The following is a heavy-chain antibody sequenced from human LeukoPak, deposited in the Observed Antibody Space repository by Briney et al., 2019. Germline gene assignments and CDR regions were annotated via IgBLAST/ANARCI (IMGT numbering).Heavy chain of an antibody. CDR3: AKDGCSGGSCYGRSAFDI. Sequence: SLRLSCAVSGFTLNDYAMHSVRQAPGKGLEWVSGISYNGGTIVFADSVKGRFTIPRDNAKNSLYLQMNSLRAEDMALYYCAKDGCSGGSCYGRSAFDIWGQGTMVTVSS. J-gene: IGHJ3*02. V-gene: IGHV3-9*03. CDR2: ISYNGGTI. CDR1: GFTLNDYA. D-gene: IGHD2-15*01.